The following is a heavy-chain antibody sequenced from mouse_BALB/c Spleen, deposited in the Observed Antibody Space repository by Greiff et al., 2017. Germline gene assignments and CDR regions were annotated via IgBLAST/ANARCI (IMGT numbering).Heavy chain of an antibody. CDR2: INPGSGGT. J-gene: IGHJ4*01. CDR3: ARCVTYYYGSSYAMDY. Sequence: QVQLKQSGAELVRPGTSVKVSCKASGYAFTNYLIEWVKQRPGQGLEWIGVINPGSGGTNYNEKFKGKATLTADKSSSTAYMQLSSLTSDDSAVYFGARCVTYYYGSSYAMDYWGQGTSVTVSS. D-gene: IGHD1-1*01. V-gene: IGHV1-54*03. CDR1: GYAFTNYL.